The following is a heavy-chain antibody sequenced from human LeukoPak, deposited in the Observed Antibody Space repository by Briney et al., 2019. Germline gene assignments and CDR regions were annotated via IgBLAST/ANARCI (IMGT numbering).Heavy chain of an antibody. CDR2: INYSGDST. Sequence: PGRSLRLSCAASEFTFSTYGMSWVRQAPGKGLEWVSGINYSGDSTYYADSVKGRFTISRDNSKNTLYLQMNSLRVEDTAVYYCAKHSWWSGYFYFLPFDYWGQGTLVTVSS. V-gene: IGHV3-23*01. CDR1: EFTFSTYG. J-gene: IGHJ4*02. CDR3: AKHSWWSGYFYFLPFDY. D-gene: IGHD3-3*01.